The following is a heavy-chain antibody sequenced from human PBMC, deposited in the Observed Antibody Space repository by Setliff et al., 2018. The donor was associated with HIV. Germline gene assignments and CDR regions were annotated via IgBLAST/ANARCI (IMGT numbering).Heavy chain of an antibody. J-gene: IGHJ5*02. CDR1: SYTLSTYG. CDR3: ARDKATRQARPSNCFDP. Sequence: ASVKVSCKASSYTLSTYGISWVRQAPGQGLEWMGWISAHSGYAKSAQKFQGRVTMDTDTSTNTAYMELKSLRSDDTAVYYCARDKATRQARPSNCFDPWGQGTLVTVSS. CDR2: ISAHSGYA. D-gene: IGHD1-1*01. V-gene: IGHV1-18*01.